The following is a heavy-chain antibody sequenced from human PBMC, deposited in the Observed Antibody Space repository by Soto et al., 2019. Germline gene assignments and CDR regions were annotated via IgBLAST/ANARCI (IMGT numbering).Heavy chain of an antibody. CDR1: GYTFFTYA. J-gene: IGHJ5*02. CDR3: ARHHGPTTSENWFDP. CDR2: ISTYSGDT. D-gene: IGHD5-12*01. V-gene: IGHV1-18*01. Sequence: QVHLVQSGVEVKTPGASVKVSCQASGYTFFTYAISWVRQAPGQGPVWMGWISTYSGDTKYAQKFQGRVTMTTDTSTTTADLELRSLRSDDTAVYYCARHHGPTTSENWFDPWGQGTLVTVSS.